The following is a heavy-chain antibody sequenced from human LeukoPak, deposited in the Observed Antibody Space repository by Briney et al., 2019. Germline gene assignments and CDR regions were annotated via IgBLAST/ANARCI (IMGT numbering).Heavy chain of an antibody. CDR3: ARERTSGWDAFDF. D-gene: IGHD6-19*01. J-gene: IGHJ4*02. V-gene: IGHV3-21*01. CDR1: GFTFSSYS. Sequence: GGSLRLSCAASGFTFSSYSMNWVRQAPGKGLEWVSSISSSSSHIYYADSVKGRFTISRDNAKNSLYLQMNSLRAEDTAVYYCARERTSGWDAFDFWGQGTLVTVSS. CDR2: ISSSSSHI.